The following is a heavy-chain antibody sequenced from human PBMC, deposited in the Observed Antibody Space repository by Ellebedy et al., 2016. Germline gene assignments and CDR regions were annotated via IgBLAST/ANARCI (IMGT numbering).Heavy chain of an antibody. CDR2: IKQDGSEK. CDR3: ASSIRNGDNFDY. D-gene: IGHD3-10*01. J-gene: IGHJ4*02. Sequence: GESLKISXAASGFTFSNYWMTWVRQAPGKGLEWVANIKQDGSEKYSVDSLKGRFTISRDNAKNSLYLQMDSLRAEDTAVYYCASSIRNGDNFDYWGQGTLVTVSS. V-gene: IGHV3-7*01. CDR1: GFTFSNYW.